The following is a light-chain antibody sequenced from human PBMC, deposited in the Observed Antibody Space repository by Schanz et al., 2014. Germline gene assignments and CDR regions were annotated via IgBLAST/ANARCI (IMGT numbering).Light chain of an antibody. CDR1: SSDVGGYNY. CDR3: SSHTTSGTPI. V-gene: IGLV2-14*01. CDR2: DVS. Sequence: QSALTQPASVSGSPGQSITISCTGTSSDVGGYNYVSWYQQHPGKAPKLMIYDVSKRPSGVPDRFSGSKSANTASLTISGLQAEDEADYYCSSHTTSGTPIFGTGTKLTVL. J-gene: IGLJ1*01.